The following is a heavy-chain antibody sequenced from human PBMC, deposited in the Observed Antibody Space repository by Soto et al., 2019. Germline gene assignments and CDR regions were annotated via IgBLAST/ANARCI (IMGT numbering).Heavy chain of an antibody. Sequence: TCTFSGFSLSTSGVGVGWIRQPPGKALEWLALIYWDDDKRYSPSLKSRLTITKDTSKNQVVLTMTNMDPVDTATYYCAHRPSYCSGGSCYSGFDYWGQGTLVTVSS. V-gene: IGHV2-5*02. CDR1: GFSLSTSGVG. D-gene: IGHD2-15*01. CDR3: AHRPSYCSGGSCYSGFDY. CDR2: IYWDDDK. J-gene: IGHJ4*02.